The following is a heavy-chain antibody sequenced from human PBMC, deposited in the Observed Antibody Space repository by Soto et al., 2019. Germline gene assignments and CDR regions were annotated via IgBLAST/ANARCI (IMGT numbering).Heavy chain of an antibody. J-gene: IGHJ6*02. CDR1: GFTFDDYS. CDR3: ASSQSSADGYYYYGMAV. Sequence: GGSLRLSCAASGFTFDDYSMHWVRQAPGKGLEWVSGISWNSGSIGYADSVKGRFTISRDNAKNSLYLQMNSLRAEDTALYYCASSQSSADGYYYYGMAVWGQGTTVTVSS. D-gene: IGHD2-2*01. CDR2: ISWNSGSI. V-gene: IGHV3-9*01.